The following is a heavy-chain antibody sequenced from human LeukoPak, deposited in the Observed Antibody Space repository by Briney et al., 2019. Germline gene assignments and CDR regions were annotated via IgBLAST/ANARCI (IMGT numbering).Heavy chain of an antibody. CDR1: GGSISKYY. Sequence: SETLSLTCTVSGGSISKYYWNWIRQPAGQGLEWIGRIYTSGSTNYNPSPKSRVTMSVDTSKNQFSLKLSSVTAADTAVYYCARGYNYWGQGTLVTVSS. CDR3: ARGYNY. CDR2: IYTSGST. D-gene: IGHD1-14*01. V-gene: IGHV4-4*07. J-gene: IGHJ4*02.